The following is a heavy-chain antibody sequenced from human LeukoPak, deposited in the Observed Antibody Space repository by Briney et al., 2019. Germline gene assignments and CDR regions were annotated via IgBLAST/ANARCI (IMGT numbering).Heavy chain of an antibody. CDR1: GFIFNNNF. CDR2: IKQDGSEK. J-gene: IGHJ4*02. Sequence: GGSLRLSCAASGFIFNNNFMSWVRQVPGKGLEWLANIKQDGSEKTYVDSVKGRFTIFRDNAKNLLYLQMNSLRVEDTAVYYCAREGFYYFDFWGQGTLVTVS. CDR3: AREGFYYFDF. V-gene: IGHV3-7*01.